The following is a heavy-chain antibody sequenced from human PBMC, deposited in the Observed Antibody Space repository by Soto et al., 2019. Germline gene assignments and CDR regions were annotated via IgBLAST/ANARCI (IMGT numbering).Heavy chain of an antibody. J-gene: IGHJ4*02. D-gene: IGHD6-13*01. CDR2: ICGSVGST. CDR1: GFTFSHYA. CDR3: ANAGGAAGTVDYFDY. V-gene: IGHV3-23*01. Sequence: GGSLRLSCAASGFTFSHYAIHWVRQSPGKGLEWVSVICGSVGSTYYADSVKGRFTITRDNSKNTLYLQMNSLRAEDTAVYYCANAGGAAGTVDYFDYWGQGTLVTVSS.